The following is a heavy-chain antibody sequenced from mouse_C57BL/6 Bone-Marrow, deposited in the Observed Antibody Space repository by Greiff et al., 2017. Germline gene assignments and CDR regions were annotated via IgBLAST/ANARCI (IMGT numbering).Heavy chain of an antibody. Sequence: VQLQQSGAELIKPGASVKLSCKATGYTFTSYWMQWVKQRPGQGLEWIGMILPNSGSTNYNEKFKSKATLTVDKSSSTAYMQLSSLTSEDSAVXDCARYPSYYAMDYWGQGTSVTVSS. CDR1: GYTFTSYW. V-gene: IGHV1-64*01. J-gene: IGHJ4*01. CDR2: ILPNSGST. CDR3: ARYPSYYAMDY.